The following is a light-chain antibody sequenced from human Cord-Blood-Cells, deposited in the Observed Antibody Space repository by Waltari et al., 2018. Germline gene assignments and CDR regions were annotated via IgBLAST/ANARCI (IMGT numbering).Light chain of an antibody. V-gene: IGKV1-33*01. Sequence: DIQMTQSPSPLSASVGDRVPITCQASQDISNYLNWYQQKPGKAPKLLIYDASNMETGIPSRFSGSGSGTDFTFTISSLQPEDIGTYYCQQYDNLRITFGQGTRLEIK. CDR1: QDISNY. J-gene: IGKJ5*01. CDR2: DAS. CDR3: QQYDNLRIT.